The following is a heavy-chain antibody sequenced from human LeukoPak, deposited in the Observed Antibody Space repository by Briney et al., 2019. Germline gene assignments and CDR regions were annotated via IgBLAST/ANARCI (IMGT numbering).Heavy chain of an antibody. D-gene: IGHD2-8*01. Sequence: GASVKVSCKASGGTFSSYAISWVRQAPGQGLEWMGRIIPILGIANYAQKFQGRVTITADKSTSTAYMELSSLRSEDTAVYYCARDCTNGVCYRGDWFDPWGREPWSPSPQ. CDR3: ARDCTNGVCYRGDWFDP. CDR2: IIPILGIA. CDR1: GGTFSSYA. V-gene: IGHV1-69*04. J-gene: IGHJ5*02.